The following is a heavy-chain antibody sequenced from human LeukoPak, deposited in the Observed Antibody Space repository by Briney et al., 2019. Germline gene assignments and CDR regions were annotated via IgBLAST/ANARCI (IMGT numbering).Heavy chain of an antibody. CDR2: IYYSGST. CDR3: ARTYSGYDLEN. J-gene: IGHJ4*02. Sequence: SETLSLTCTVSGSSISSYYWSWIRQPPGKGLEWIGYIYYSGSTNYNPSLKSRVTISVDTSKNQFSLKLSSVTAADTAVYYCARTYSGYDLENWGQGTLVTVSS. D-gene: IGHD5-12*01. CDR1: GSSISSYY. V-gene: IGHV4-59*01.